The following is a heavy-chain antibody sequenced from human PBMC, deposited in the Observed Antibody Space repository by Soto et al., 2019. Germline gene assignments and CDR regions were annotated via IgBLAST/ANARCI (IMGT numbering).Heavy chain of an antibody. CDR3: ARDLDYGGNSYYYGMDV. D-gene: IGHD2-15*01. CDR2: IKQDGSEK. J-gene: IGHJ6*02. CDR1: GFTFSSYW. Sequence: GGSLRLSCAASGFTFSSYWMSWVRQAPGKGLEWVANIKQDGSEKYYVDSVKGRFTISRDNAKNSLYLQMNSLRAEDTAVYYCARDLDYGGNSYYYGMDVWGQGTTVTVSS. V-gene: IGHV3-7*05.